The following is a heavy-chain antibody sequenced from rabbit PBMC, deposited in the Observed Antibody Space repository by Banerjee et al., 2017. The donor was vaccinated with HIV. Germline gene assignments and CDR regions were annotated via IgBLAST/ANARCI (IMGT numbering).Heavy chain of an antibody. CDR2: IWTSSGI. V-gene: IGHV1S40*01. D-gene: IGHD2-1*01. CDR1: GFSFSSSYY. J-gene: IGHJ3*01. CDR3: ARDDDNRGFDSGL. Sequence: QSLEESGGDLVKPGASLTLTCTASGFSFSSSYYMCWVRQAPGKGLEWIACIWTSSGIYYASWAKGRFTISKTSSTPVTLQMTSLTAADTATYFCARDDDNRGFDSGLGGQGTLVTVS.